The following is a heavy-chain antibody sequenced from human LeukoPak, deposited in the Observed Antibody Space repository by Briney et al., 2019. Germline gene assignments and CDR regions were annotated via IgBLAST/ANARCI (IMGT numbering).Heavy chain of an antibody. CDR3: ANSGPGLGWSRCYLDC. Sequence: GGSLTLSCEASGFTFSTYAMTWVRQAPGKGLERVSTITTTSIPVYAHSVRGRFATSRDNSKNILYLQMDRLRAEDTAVYYCANSGPGLGWSRCYLDCWGREALVTVSS. CDR1: GFTFSTYA. J-gene: IGHJ4*02. V-gene: IGHV3-23*01. CDR2: ITTTSIP. D-gene: IGHD6-19*01.